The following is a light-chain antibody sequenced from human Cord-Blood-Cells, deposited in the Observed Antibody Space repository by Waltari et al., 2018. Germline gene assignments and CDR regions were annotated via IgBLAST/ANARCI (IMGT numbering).Light chain of an antibody. Sequence: EIVLTQSPATLSLSPGARATLSCRAITSVSSYLAWYQQKPGQAPRLLIYDASNRSTGIPARFSGSGSVTDFTLTIISLDPEDFAVDYCQQRSNWPPTLTFGGGTKVEIK. CDR2: DAS. V-gene: IGKV3-11*01. J-gene: IGKJ4*01. CDR1: TSVSSY. CDR3: QQRSNWPPTLT.